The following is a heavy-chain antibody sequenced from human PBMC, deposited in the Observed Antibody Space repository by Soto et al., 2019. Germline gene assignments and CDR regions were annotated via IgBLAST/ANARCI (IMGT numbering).Heavy chain of an antibody. J-gene: IGHJ4*02. CDR1: GGSISIPN. V-gene: IGHV4-59*11. D-gene: IGHD3-22*01. CDR2: VYYGGGT. CDR3: ARGDYSDSSGLYFDY. Sequence: QVQLQESAPGLVKPSGTLSLTCPVSGGSISIPNWGWIGQPPGRGLEWIGYVYYGGGTNYNPSLKSRVTISVDTSKNQFSLKLSSVTAADTAVYHCARGDYSDSSGLYFDYWGQGTLVTVSS.